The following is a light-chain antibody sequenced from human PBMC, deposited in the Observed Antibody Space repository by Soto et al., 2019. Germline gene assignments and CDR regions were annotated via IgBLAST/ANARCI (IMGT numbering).Light chain of an antibody. V-gene: IGKV1-5*03. CDR2: KAS. Sequence: DIQMTQSPSTLSASVGDRVTITCRASQSISSWLAWYQQKPGKAPKLLIYKASSLESGVPSRFSGSGSGTEFILTISSLQPDDFATYYCQQYNSYIWTFGQGTKVEIK. CDR3: QQYNSYIWT. J-gene: IGKJ1*01. CDR1: QSISSW.